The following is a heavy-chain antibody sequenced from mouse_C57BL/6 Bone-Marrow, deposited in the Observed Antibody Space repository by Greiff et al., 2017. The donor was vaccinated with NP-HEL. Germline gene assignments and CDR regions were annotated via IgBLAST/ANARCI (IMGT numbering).Heavy chain of an antibody. D-gene: IGHD1-1*01. J-gene: IGHJ1*03. CDR2: INPGSGGT. CDR3: ARPDYGRSYWYFDV. CDR1: GYAFTNYL. V-gene: IGHV1-54*01. Sequence: QVQLQQSGAELVRPGTSVKVSCKASGYAFTNYLIEWVKQRPGQGLEWIGVINPGSGGTNYNEKFKGKATLTADKSSSTAYMQLSSLTSEDSAVYFCARPDYGRSYWYFDVWGTGTTVTGSS.